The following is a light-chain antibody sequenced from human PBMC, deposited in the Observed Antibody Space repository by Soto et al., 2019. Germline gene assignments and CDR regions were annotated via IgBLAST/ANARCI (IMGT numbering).Light chain of an antibody. Sequence: QPVLTQPASVSGSPGQSITISCTGTSSDVGGYIYVSWYQQHPGKAPKLMIYDVSNRPSGVSNRFSGSKSGNTASLTISGLQAEDEADYYCSSYTSSSLYVFGTGTKLTVL. V-gene: IGLV2-14*01. CDR3: SSYTSSSLYV. CDR2: DVS. J-gene: IGLJ1*01. CDR1: SSDVGGYIY.